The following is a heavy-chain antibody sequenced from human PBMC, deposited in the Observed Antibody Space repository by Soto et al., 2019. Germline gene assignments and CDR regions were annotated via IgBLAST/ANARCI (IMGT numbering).Heavy chain of an antibody. CDR3: ARGVAVANWFDP. Sequence: VKVACRASGYTVTISVNRRVRQAPGQGPEWMGWISAYNGNTNYAQKLQGRVTMTTDTSTSTAYMELRSLRSDDTAVYYCARGVAVANWFDPWGQGTLVTVSS. J-gene: IGHJ5*02. V-gene: IGHV1-18*01. CDR2: ISAYNGNT. CDR1: GYTVTISV. D-gene: IGHD6-19*01.